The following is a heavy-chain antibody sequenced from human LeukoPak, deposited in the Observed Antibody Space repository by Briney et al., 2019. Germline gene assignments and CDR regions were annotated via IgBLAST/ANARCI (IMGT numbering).Heavy chain of an antibody. D-gene: IGHD3-10*01. CDR1: GFTFSSYS. J-gene: IGHJ5*02. Sequence: PGGPLRLSCAASGFTFSSYSMNWVRQAPGKGLEWVSSISSSSSYIYYADSVKGRFTISRDNAKNSLYLQMNSLRAEDTAVYYCARDLTPDYYGSGSSNGFDPWGQGTLVTVSS. CDR3: ARDLTPDYYGSGSSNGFDP. V-gene: IGHV3-21*01. CDR2: ISSSSSYI.